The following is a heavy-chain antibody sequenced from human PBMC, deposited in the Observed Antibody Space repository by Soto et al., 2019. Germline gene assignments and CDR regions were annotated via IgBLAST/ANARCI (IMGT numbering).Heavy chain of an antibody. D-gene: IGHD1-20*01. CDR2: INHSGST. CDR1: GGSSSPYY. CDR3: AHNPGGYNALRGVCLDY. Sequence: QVQLQQWGAGLLQPSETLSLTCGVSGGSSSPYYWSWIRQPPGKGLEWIGEINHSGSTNYNPSLKRRVTISPDTARNQFSLKLPSVTAADTAVYYCAHNPGGYNALRGVCLDYWGRGTLVTVSS. V-gene: IGHV4-34*01. J-gene: IGHJ4*02.